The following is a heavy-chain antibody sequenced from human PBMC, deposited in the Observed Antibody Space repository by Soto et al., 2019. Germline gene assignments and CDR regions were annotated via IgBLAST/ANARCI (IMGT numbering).Heavy chain of an antibody. V-gene: IGHV3-53*02. CDR1: GFSISSNY. D-gene: IGHD2-21*01. CDR3: ARKPPSAIQGWAFGMDV. J-gene: IGHJ6*02. CDR2: TFSGGNT. Sequence: ELQLVETGGGLIQTGGSLRLSCAASGFSISSNYIAWVRQPPGKGLEWVSTTFSGGNTEYAASVKGRCSISGDNYKNTLYLQMDHLRVEDTAVYYCARKPPSAIQGWAFGMDVWGQGTTVSVSS.